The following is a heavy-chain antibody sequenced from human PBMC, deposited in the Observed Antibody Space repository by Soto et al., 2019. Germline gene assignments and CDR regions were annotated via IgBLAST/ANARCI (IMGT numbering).Heavy chain of an antibody. Sequence: QVQLQQWGAGLLKPSETLSLTCAVYGGSFSGYYWSWIRQPPGKGLEWIGEINHSGSTNYNPSLKSRLTISVDTSNNPFSLKLSSVTAADTAVYYCARDRRLLPMVRGVSLWFDPWGQGTLVTVSS. V-gene: IGHV4-34*01. CDR1: GGSFSGYY. D-gene: IGHD3-10*01. CDR3: ARDRRLLPMVRGVSLWFDP. J-gene: IGHJ5*02. CDR2: INHSGST.